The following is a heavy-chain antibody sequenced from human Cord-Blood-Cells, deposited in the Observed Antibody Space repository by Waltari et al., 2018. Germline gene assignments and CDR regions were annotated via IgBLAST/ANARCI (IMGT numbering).Heavy chain of an antibody. CDR1: GFTFSSHA. CDR2: ISGSGGST. Sequence: EVQLLASGGGLVQPGGSLGLSSEASGFTFSSHARSLVRQAPGKGLEWVSAISGSGGSTYYADSVKGRFTISRDNSKNTLYLQMNSLRAEDTAVYYCAKGDSGSYFDYWGQGTLVTVSS. CDR3: AKGDSGSYFDY. D-gene: IGHD1-26*01. V-gene: IGHV3-23*01. J-gene: IGHJ4*02.